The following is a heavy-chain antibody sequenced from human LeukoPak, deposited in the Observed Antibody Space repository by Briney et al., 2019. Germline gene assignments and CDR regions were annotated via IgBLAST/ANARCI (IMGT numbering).Heavy chain of an antibody. CDR1: GGTFSSYA. V-gene: IGHV1-69*04. Sequence: ASVKVSCKAPGGTFSSYAISWVRQAPGQGLEWMGRIIPILGIANYAQKFQGRVTITADKSTSTAYMELSSLRSEDTAVYYCARSPESYYYDSSGYYNKRYFDYWGQGTLVTVSS. J-gene: IGHJ4*02. CDR3: ARSPESYYYDSSGYYNKRYFDY. CDR2: IIPILGIA. D-gene: IGHD3-22*01.